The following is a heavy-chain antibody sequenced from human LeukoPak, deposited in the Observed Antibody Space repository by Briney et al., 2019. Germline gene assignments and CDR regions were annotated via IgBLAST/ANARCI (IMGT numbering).Heavy chain of an antibody. CDR1: GFTFSSHW. J-gene: IGHJ6*03. D-gene: IGHD4-11*01. V-gene: IGHV3-74*01. Sequence: GVSLRVSCAASGFTFSSHWIHWVRQVPGKGLEWVSRINSDGSSRSFADSVRGRVIISRDNAKNTLYLQMNSLRAEDTAVYYCARDPTTYYYMDVWGKGTTVTVSS. CDR2: INSDGSSR. CDR3: ARDPTTYYYMDV.